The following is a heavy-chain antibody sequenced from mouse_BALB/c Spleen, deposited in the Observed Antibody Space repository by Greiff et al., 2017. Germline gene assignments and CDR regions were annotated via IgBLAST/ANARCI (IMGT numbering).Heavy chain of an antibody. Sequence: QVQLQQSGPELVKPGASVKISCKASGYTFTDYYINWVKQKPGQGLEWIGWIYPGSGNTKYNEKFKGKATLTVDTSSSTAYMQLSSLTSEDSAVYFCERESYGSGYGGYFDYWGQGTTVTVSS. CDR2: IYPGSGNT. D-gene: IGHD1-1*01. CDR3: ERESYGSGYGGYFDY. J-gene: IGHJ2*01. CDR1: GYTFTDYY. V-gene: IGHV1-84*02.